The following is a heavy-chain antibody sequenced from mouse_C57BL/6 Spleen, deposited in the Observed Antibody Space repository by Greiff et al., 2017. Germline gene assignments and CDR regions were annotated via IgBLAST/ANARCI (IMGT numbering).Heavy chain of an antibody. CDR1: GYTFTSYW. J-gene: IGHJ2*01. CDR3: ARILFDY. CDR2: IEPNSGGT. V-gene: IGHV1-72*01. Sequence: VQLQQPGAELVKPGASVKLSCKASGYTFTSYWMHWVKQRPGRGLEWIGRIEPNSGGTKYNEQFKSKATLPVYTPSCTAYMQLSSLTSGDSSVYYCARILFDYWGQGTTLTVSS.